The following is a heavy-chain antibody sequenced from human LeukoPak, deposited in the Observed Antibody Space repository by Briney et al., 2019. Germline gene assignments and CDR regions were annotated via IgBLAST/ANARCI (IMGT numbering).Heavy chain of an antibody. Sequence: SETLSLTCTVSGGSISSHCWSWIRQPPGKGLEWIGYIYYSGSTNYNPSLKSRVTISVDTSKNQFSLKLSSVTAADTAVYYCARAVWQQLVFDYWGQGTLVTVSS. CDR1: GGSISSHC. J-gene: IGHJ4*02. V-gene: IGHV4-59*11. D-gene: IGHD6-13*01. CDR2: IYYSGST. CDR3: ARAVWQQLVFDY.